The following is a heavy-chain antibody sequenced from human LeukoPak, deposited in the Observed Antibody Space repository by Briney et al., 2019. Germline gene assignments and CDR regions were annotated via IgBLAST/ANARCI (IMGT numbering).Heavy chain of an antibody. CDR1: GFTFSSYW. V-gene: IGHV3-74*01. J-gene: IGHJ1*01. CDR2: INSDGSST. Sequence: QTGGSLRLSCAASGFTFSSYWMHWVRQAPGKGLVWVSRINSDGSSTSYADSVKGRFTISRDNAKNTLYLQMNSLRAEDTAVYYCARGGVTTLLEHWGQGTLVTVSS. CDR3: ARGGVTTLLEH. D-gene: IGHD4-17*01.